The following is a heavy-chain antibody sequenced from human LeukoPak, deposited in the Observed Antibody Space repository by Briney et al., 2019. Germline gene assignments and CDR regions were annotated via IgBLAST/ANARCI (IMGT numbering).Heavy chain of an antibody. D-gene: IGHD1-26*01. V-gene: IGHV3-23*01. J-gene: IGHJ4*02. CDR1: GFIFDNFG. CDR2: LSATGGSA. Sequence: GGSLRLSCAASGFIFDNFGMSWVRQAPGKGLEWVSALSATGGSAYYAASAQGRFTTSRDNSKNILYLEMNSLRVDDTAVYYCAKDTAPLGATKQFDHWGQGTLVTVSS. CDR3: AKDTAPLGATKQFDH.